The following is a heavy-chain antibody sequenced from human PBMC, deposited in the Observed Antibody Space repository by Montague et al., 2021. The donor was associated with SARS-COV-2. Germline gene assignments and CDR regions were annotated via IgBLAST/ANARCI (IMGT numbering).Heavy chain of an antibody. D-gene: IGHD3-3*01. CDR3: GGTWVYFSPVDV. CDR2: IHQSESGXT. Sequence: SETLSLTCAVSGGSISSREWWSWVRQPPGKGLEWIGEIHQSESGXTNXXXXLKSRVTISIDQSKNYLSLNLTSMTAADTAVYYCGGTWVYFSPVDVWGQGTTVIVSS. V-gene: IGHV4-4*02. J-gene: IGHJ6*02. CDR1: GGSISSREW.